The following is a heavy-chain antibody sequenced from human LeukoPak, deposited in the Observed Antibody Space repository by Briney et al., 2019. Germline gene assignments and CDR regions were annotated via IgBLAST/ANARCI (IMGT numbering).Heavy chain of an antibody. D-gene: IGHD1-26*01. J-gene: IGHJ4*02. CDR1: GFTFDDYA. CDR2: IGWHSGNI. CDR3: AKGIDSGGTYSGWEYYFDY. V-gene: IGHV3-9*01. Sequence: GGSLRLACAAAGFTFDDYAMHWVRQVPGKGLEWVSGIGWHSGNIGYADSVKGRFTISRDNAKNSLYLQMSSLRAEDTALYYCAKGIDSGGTYSGWEYYFDYWGQGTLVTVSS.